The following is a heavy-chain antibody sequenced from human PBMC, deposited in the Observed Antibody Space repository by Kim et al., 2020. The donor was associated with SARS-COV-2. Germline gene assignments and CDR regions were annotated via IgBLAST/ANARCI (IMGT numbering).Heavy chain of an antibody. J-gene: IGHJ5*02. CDR2: IRDRPNRDST. V-gene: IGHV3-72*01. CDR1: GFSLSDHF. CDR3: CKGRDGGRGDWFAP. D-gene: IGHD4-17*01. Sequence: GGSLRLSCVASGFSLSDHFVDWVRQAPGKGPEWVGRIRDRPNRDSTEYAASVKGRFTVSRDDSKNSVYLQMNSLKIEDTAVYRCCKGRDGGRGDWFAPWGQGTLVTVSS.